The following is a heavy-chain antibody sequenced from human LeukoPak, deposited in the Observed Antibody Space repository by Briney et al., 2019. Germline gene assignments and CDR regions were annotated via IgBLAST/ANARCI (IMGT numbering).Heavy chain of an antibody. D-gene: IGHD3-3*01. CDR1: GYTFTGYY. V-gene: IGHV1-2*06. CDR3: VRDLTSPDY. J-gene: IGHJ4*02. Sequence: ASVKVSCKASGYTFTGYYMHWVRQAPGQGLEWMGRINPNSGGTNYAQNFQGRVTMTRDTSISAAYMELNRLRSDDTAIYYCVRDLTSPDYWGQGTLVTVSS. CDR2: INPNSGGT.